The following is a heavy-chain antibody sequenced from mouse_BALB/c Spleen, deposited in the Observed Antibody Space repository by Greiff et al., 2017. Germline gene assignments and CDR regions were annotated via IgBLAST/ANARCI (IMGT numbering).Heavy chain of an antibody. D-gene: IGHD1-1*02. Sequence: EVQLVESGPGLVKPSQSLSLTCTVTGYSITSDYAWNWIRQFPGNKLEWMGHISYSGSTSYNPSLKSRISITRDTSKNQFFLQLNSVTTEDTATYYCAREGGYYFDDWGQGTTLTVSS. CDR1: GYSITSDYA. J-gene: IGHJ2*01. CDR3: AREGGYYFDD. V-gene: IGHV3-2*02. CDR2: ISYSGST.